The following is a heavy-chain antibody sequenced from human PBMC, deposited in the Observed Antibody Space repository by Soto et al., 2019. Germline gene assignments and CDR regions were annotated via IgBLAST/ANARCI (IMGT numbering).Heavy chain of an antibody. CDR3: ARDRDGGYSSSSGPLDY. Sequence: AASVKVSCKASGGTFSSYAISWVRQAPGQGLEWMGGIIPIFGTANYAQKFQGRVTITADESTSTAYMELSSLRSEDTAVYYCARDRDGGYSSSSGPLDYWGQGPRATVS. D-gene: IGHD6-6*01. V-gene: IGHV1-69*13. J-gene: IGHJ4*02. CDR1: GGTFSSYA. CDR2: IIPIFGTA.